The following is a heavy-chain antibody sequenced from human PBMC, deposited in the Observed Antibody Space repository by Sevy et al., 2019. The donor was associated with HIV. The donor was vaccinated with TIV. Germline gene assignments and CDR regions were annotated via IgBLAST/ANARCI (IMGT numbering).Heavy chain of an antibody. CDR3: ARGWFDT. Sequence: GGSLRLSCAASGFTFSSHEMSWVRQAPGKGLEWISYITRSGSSIYYADSVKGGFTISRDNAKNSLYLQMNSLRAEDTAVYYCARGWFDTWGQGTLVTVSS. J-gene: IGHJ5*02. V-gene: IGHV3-48*03. CDR2: ITRSGSSI. CDR1: GFTFSSHE.